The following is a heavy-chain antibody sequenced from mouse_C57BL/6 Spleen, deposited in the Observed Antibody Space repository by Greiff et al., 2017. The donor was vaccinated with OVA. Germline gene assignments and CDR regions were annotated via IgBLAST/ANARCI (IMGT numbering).Heavy chain of an antibody. CDR1: GYAFSSSW. V-gene: IGHV1-82*01. D-gene: IGHD2-2*01. CDR3: APIYGYGGEFAY. J-gene: IGHJ3*01. Sequence: VQLQESGPELVKPGASVKISCKASGYAFSSSWMNWVKQRPGKGLEWIGRIYPGDGDTNYNGKFKGKATLTADKSSSTAYMQLSSLTSVDSAVYFCAPIYGYGGEFAYWGQGTLVTVSA. CDR2: IYPGDGDT.